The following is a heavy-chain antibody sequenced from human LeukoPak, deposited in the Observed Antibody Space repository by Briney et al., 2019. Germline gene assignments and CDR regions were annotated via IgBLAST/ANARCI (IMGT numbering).Heavy chain of an antibody. CDR3: ARYYCSGGSCFSLFDY. J-gene: IGHJ4*02. CDR2: IYYSGST. D-gene: IGHD2-15*01. V-gene: IGHV4-30-4*01. Sequence: SQTLSLTCTVSGGSISSGDYYWSWIRQPPGKGLEWIGYIYYSGSTYYNPSLKSRVTISVDTSKNQFSLKLSSVAAADTAVYYCARYYCSGGSCFSLFDYWGQGTLVTVSS. CDR1: GGSISSGDYY.